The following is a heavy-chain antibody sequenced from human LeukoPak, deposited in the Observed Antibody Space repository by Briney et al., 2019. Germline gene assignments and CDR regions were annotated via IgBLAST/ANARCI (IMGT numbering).Heavy chain of an antibody. D-gene: IGHD2-21*01. CDR1: GFTFSSYE. V-gene: IGHV3-48*03. Sequence: GESLRLSCAASGFTFSSYEMNWVRQAPGKGLEWVSYISSSGSTIYYADSVKGRFTISRDNAKNSLYLQMNSLRAEDTAVYYCALLGGRADYYYYYMDVWGKGTTVTISS. CDR2: ISSSGSTI. CDR3: ALLGGRADYYYYYMDV. J-gene: IGHJ6*03.